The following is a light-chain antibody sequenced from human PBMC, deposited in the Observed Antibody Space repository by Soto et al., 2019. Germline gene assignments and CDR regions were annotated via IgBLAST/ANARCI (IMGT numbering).Light chain of an antibody. J-gene: IGLJ1*01. CDR1: TGPVTNGHF. Sequence: QAVVTQEPSLTVSPGGTVTLTCGSNTGPVTNGHFPYWFQQKPGQAPRPLIYDTDNKHSWTPARFSGSLLGDKAALTLSGAQPEDEADYYCLLSYTGRLYVFGPGTKLTVL. CDR3: LLSYTGRLYV. CDR2: DTD. V-gene: IGLV7-46*01.